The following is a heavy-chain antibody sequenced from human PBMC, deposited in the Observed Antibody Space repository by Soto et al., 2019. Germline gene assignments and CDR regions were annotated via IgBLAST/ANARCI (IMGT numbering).Heavy chain of an antibody. D-gene: IGHD6-19*01. CDR2: ISAYNGNT. CDR1: GYTFTSYG. V-gene: IGHV1-18*01. Sequence: ASVKVSCKASGYTFTSYGISWVRQAPGQGLEWMGWISAYNGNTNHAQKLQGRVTMTTDTSTSTAYMELRSLRSDDTAVYYCAGYSSGWYWFDPWGQGTLVTVSS. J-gene: IGHJ5*02. CDR3: AGYSSGWYWFDP.